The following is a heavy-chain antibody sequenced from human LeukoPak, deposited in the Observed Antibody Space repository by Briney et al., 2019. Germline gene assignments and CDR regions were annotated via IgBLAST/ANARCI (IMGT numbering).Heavy chain of an antibody. CDR1: GFTFSSNY. CDR3: AKVGYGDLDY. Sequence: PGGSLRLSCAASGFTFSSNYMSWVRQAPGKGLEWVSSISGPGEFTYYADSVKGRFTISRDNSKNPVYLQMNSLRAEDTAIYYCAKVGYGDLDYWGQGTLVPVSS. CDR2: ISGPGEFT. V-gene: IGHV3-23*01. J-gene: IGHJ4*02. D-gene: IGHD4-17*01.